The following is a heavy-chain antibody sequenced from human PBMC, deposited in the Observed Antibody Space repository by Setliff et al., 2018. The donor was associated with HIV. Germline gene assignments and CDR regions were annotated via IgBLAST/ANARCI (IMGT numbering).Heavy chain of an antibody. J-gene: IGHJ3*02. Sequence: LSLTCTVSGGSISSHYWIWIRQPPGKGLEWIGYIHYSGATNYNPSLKSRVTIALDTSRTQFSLRLSSVTAADTAVYYCARHSPNVGVRGDAFDIWGQGTVVTVSS. V-gene: IGHV4-59*08. CDR1: GGSISSHY. CDR2: IHYSGAT. D-gene: IGHD2-8*01. CDR3: ARHSPNVGVRGDAFDI.